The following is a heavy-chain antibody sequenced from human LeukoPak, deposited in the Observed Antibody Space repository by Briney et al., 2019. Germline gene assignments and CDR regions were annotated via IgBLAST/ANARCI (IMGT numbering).Heavy chain of an antibody. D-gene: IGHD6-13*01. Sequence: ASVKVSCKASGYSFTDYYMHWVRQAPGQGLEWMGWINPNSGGTNYAQKFQGRVSMTRDTSISTAYMELSRLRSEDTAVYYCARGGSSSWFYYYYMDVWGKGTTVTVSS. CDR2: INPNSGGT. CDR3: ARGGSSSWFYYYYMDV. CDR1: GYSFTDYY. V-gene: IGHV1-2*02. J-gene: IGHJ6*03.